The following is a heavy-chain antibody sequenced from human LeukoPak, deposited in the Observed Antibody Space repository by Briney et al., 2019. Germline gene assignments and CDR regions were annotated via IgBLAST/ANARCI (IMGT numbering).Heavy chain of an antibody. CDR2: IIPILGIA. V-gene: IGHV1-69*04. Sequence: SVKVSCKASGGTFSSYAISWVRQAPGQGLEWMGRIIPILGIANYAQKFRGRVTITADKSTSTAYMELSSLRSEDTAVYYCAREGGDFDYWGQGTLVTVSS. CDR3: AREGGDFDY. D-gene: IGHD3-16*01. J-gene: IGHJ4*02. CDR1: GGTFSSYA.